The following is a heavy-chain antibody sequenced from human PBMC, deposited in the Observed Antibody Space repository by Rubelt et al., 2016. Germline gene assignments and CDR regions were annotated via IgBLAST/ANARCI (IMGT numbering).Heavy chain of an antibody. CDR2: IYYSGST. V-gene: IGHV4-39*01. Sequence: QLQLQESGPGLVKPSETLSLTCTVSGGSISSSSYYWGWIRQPPGKGLEWIGSIYYSGSTYNNPSLKSRVTISADTSKKQIFLKLNLVTAADTAVYYCARFRFCSGGSCETDNWGQGTLVTVSS. D-gene: IGHD2-15*01. CDR3: ARFRFCSGGSCETDN. CDR1: GGSISSSSYY. J-gene: IGHJ4*02.